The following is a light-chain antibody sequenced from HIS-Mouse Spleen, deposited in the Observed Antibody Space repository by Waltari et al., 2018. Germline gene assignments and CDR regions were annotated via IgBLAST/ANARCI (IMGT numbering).Light chain of an antibody. Sequence: DIQMTQSPSSLSASVGDRVTITCRASQSISSYLNLYQQKPGKAPKLLIYAASSLQSGVPSRFSGSGSGTDFTLTISSLQPEDFATYYCQQIYSTSYTFGQGTKLEIK. CDR2: AAS. CDR3: QQIYSTSYT. J-gene: IGKJ2*01. CDR1: QSISSY. V-gene: IGKV1-39*01.